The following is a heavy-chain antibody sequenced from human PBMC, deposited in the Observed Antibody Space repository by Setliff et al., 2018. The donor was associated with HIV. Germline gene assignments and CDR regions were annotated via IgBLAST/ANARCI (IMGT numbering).Heavy chain of an antibody. Sequence: GASVKVSCKASGGTISSYTVSWVRQAPGQGLEWMGGIIPIVGRVNYAQKFEARLTITADTSTNTAYMGLSNLGSEDTAIYYCARATTRSYNSVWGQGTLVTVSS. CDR2: IIPIVGRV. D-gene: IGHD6-19*01. CDR1: GGTISSYT. V-gene: IGHV1-69*10. J-gene: IGHJ4*02. CDR3: ARATTRSYNSV.